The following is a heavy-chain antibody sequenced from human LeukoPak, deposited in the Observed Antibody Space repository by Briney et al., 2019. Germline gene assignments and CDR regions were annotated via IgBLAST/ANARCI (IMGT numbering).Heavy chain of an antibody. Sequence: SVKVSCKASGGTFSSYAISWVRQAPGQGLEWMGWIIPIFGIANYAQKFQGRVTITADKSTSTAYMELSSLRSEDTAVYYCARYYYDSSGYYYYYYYGMDVWGQGTTVTVSS. J-gene: IGHJ6*02. CDR2: IIPIFGIA. CDR3: ARYYYDSSGYYYYYYYGMDV. D-gene: IGHD3-22*01. CDR1: GGTFSSYA. V-gene: IGHV1-69*10.